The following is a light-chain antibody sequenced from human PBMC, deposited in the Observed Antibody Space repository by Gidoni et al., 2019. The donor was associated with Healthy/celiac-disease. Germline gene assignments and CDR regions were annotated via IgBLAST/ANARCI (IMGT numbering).Light chain of an antibody. Sequence: QSVLPQPPSVPGAPGTRVTISCTGSSSNIGAGYDVHWYQQLPGTAPKLLIYGNSNRPSGVPDRFSGSKSGTSASLAITGLQAEDEADYYCQSYDSSLSGYVFGTGTKVTVL. J-gene: IGLJ1*01. CDR2: GNS. CDR1: SSNIGAGYD. V-gene: IGLV1-40*01. CDR3: QSYDSSLSGYV.